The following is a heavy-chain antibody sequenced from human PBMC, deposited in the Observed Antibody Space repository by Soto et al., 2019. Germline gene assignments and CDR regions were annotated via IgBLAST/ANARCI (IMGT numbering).Heavy chain of an antibody. D-gene: IGHD6-13*01. CDR1: GYTFTTYG. Sequence: ASVKVSCKASGYTFTTYGICWVRQAPGQGLEWMGWISAYSGSTKFAQKLQGRVTMTTDTSTTTAYMELRSLTSDDTAVYYCARDFTKSSSWPYYFDYWGQGTLVTVSS. CDR3: ARDFTKSSSWPYYFDY. CDR2: ISAYSGST. J-gene: IGHJ4*02. V-gene: IGHV1-18*01.